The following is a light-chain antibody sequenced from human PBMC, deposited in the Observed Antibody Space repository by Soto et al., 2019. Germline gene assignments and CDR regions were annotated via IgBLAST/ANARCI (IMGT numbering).Light chain of an antibody. Sequence: DIQMTQSPSALSASVGDRVTITCRASQSISNWLAWYQQKPGKAPKLLIYKASTLESGVPSRFSGSGSGTEFTLTISSLQPDDFATYYCQPYNLYRTFGQGTKVDIK. CDR3: QPYNLYRT. CDR2: KAS. V-gene: IGKV1-5*03. CDR1: QSISNW. J-gene: IGKJ1*01.